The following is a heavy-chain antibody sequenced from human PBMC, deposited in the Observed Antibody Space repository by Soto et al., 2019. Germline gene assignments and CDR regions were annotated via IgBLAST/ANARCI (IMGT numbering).Heavy chain of an antibody. J-gene: IGHJ3*01. Sequence: GGSLRLSCAAAGFSVSTSHMNWVRQTPGKGLEWVSRINSDGTSTSYADSVKGRFTISRDNARNTVSLQMSSLRAEDTAIYYCARGDRGGFDLWGHGTMVTVSS. CDR3: ARGDRGGFDL. V-gene: IGHV3-74*01. CDR2: INSDGTST. CDR1: GFSVSTSH. D-gene: IGHD3-10*01.